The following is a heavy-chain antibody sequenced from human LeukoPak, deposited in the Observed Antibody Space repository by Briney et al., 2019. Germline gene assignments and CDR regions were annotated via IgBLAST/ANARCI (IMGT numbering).Heavy chain of an antibody. Sequence: PSETLSLTCTVSGGSIYTGDYYWAWIRQPPGEALEWIGSLFYSGNMYYSPSLKSRVTMSVDTSKNQFSLNLRSLTAADTAVYYCARENIVSTRDFDFWGRGAQVTVSS. CDR3: ARENIVSTRDFDF. V-gene: IGHV4-39*07. J-gene: IGHJ4*02. D-gene: IGHD5/OR15-5a*01. CDR1: GGSIYTGDYY. CDR2: LFYSGNM.